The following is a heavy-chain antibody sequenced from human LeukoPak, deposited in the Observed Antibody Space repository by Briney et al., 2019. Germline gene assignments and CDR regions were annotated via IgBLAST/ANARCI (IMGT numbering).Heavy chain of an antibody. CDR3: ASSRGVGGDFDY. J-gene: IGHJ4*01. CDR2: IFYSGST. CDR1: GGSISSNNYF. V-gene: IGHV4-39*01. Sequence: SETLSLTCTVSGGSISSNNYFWGGIRQPPGKGLECIASIFYSGSTYYNPSLKSRVAISLDTSKNQFSLKLSSVTAADTAVYYCASSRGVGGDFDYWGHGTLVTVSS. D-gene: IGHD3-10*01.